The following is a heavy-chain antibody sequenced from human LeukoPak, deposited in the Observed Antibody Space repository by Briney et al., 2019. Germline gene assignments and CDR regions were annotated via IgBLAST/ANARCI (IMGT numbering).Heavy chain of an antibody. J-gene: IGHJ2*01. D-gene: IGHD7-27*01. CDR1: GFTFSSYG. CDR3: ARDRNWGKSVWYFDL. CDR2: IRYDGSNK. Sequence: GGSLRLSCAASGFTFSSYGMHWVRQAPGKGLEWVAFIRYDGSNKYYADSVKGRFTISRDNSKNTLSLQMSGLRAEDTAVYYCARDRNWGKSVWYFDLWGRGALVTVSS. V-gene: IGHV3-30*02.